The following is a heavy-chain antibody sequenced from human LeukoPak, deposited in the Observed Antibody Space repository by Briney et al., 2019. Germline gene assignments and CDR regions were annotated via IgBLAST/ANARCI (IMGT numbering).Heavy chain of an antibody. CDR2: ISSSGDNA. V-gene: IGHV3-23*01. CDR3: AKDVRVGGGGMDV. Sequence: GGSLRLSCAASGFTFSSSAMSWVRQAPGKGLEWVSLISSSGDNAYYADSVRGRFTISRDKSKNTGSLRMNSLRGEDTAVYYCAKDVRVGGGGMDVWGQGTPVTVSS. J-gene: IGHJ6*02. CDR1: GFTFSSSA. D-gene: IGHD3-10*02.